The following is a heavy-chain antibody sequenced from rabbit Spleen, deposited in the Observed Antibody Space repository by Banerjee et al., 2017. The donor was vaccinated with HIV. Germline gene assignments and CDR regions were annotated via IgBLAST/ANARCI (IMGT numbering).Heavy chain of an antibody. CDR2: IDSGSSGFT. J-gene: IGHJ4*01. V-gene: IGHV1S45*01. Sequence: QEQLVESGGGLVQPGGSLTLTCKASGVSLNGKDVMCWVRQAPGKGLEWIACIDSGSSGFTYFATWAIGRFTCSKPSSTTVTLQMTRLTAADTATYFCARDLAGVIGWNFGWWGQGTLVTVS. CDR1: GVSLNGKDV. D-gene: IGHD4-1*01. CDR3: ARDLAGVIGWNFGW.